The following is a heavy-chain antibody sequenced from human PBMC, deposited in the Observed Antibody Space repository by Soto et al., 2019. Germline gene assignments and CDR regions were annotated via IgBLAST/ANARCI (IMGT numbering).Heavy chain of an antibody. V-gene: IGHV3-30-3*01. J-gene: IGHJ6*02. CDR3: ARDSVNYDFWSGYYSYYYYYGMDV. CDR1: GFTFSSYA. D-gene: IGHD3-3*01. Sequence: PGGSLRLSCAASGFTFSSYAMHWVRQAPGKGLEWVAVISYDGSNKYYADSVKGRFTISRDNSKNTLYLQMNSLRAEDTAVYYCARDSVNYDFWSGYYSYYYYYGMDVWGQGTTVTVSS. CDR2: ISYDGSNK.